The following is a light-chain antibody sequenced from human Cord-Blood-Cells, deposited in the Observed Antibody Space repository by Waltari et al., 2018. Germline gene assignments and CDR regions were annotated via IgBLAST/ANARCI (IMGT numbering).Light chain of an antibody. CDR3: CSYAGSSTSV. Sequence: QSALTQPASVSGSPGQSITISCTGTSSDVGSYNLVSWYQQHSGKAPKLMIYEVSKRPVGVSNRFSGSKSGNTASLTISGLQAEDEADYYCCSYAGSSTSVFGGGTKLTVL. CDR1: SSDVGSYNL. V-gene: IGLV2-23*02. J-gene: IGLJ2*01. CDR2: EVS.